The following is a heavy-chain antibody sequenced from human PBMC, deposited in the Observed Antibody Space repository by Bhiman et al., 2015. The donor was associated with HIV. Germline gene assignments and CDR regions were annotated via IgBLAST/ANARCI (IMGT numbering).Heavy chain of an antibody. CDR1: GFTFSSHS. D-gene: IGHD6-6*01. J-gene: IGHJ5*02. Sequence: EVQLVESGGGLVQPGGSLRLSCAASGFTFSSHSMNWVRQAPGKGLEWVSSISSSSYYIYYADSVKGRFTISRDNAKNSLYLQMNSLRAEDTAVYYCARGSSSSLSAERFDPWGPGNPGHRLL. V-gene: IGHV3-21*01. CDR3: ARGSSSSLSAERFDP. CDR2: ISSSSYYI.